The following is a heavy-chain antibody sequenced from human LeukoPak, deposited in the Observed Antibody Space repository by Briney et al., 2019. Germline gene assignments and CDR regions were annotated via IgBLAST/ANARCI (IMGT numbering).Heavy chain of an antibody. V-gene: IGHV1-18*01. CDR2: ISAYNGYT. CDR1: GYTFTSYG. J-gene: IGHJ4*02. D-gene: IGHD3-22*01. Sequence: ASVKVSCKASGYTFTSYGIGWVRQAPGQGLEWMGWISAYNGYTNYAQKLQGRVTMTTDTSTSTAYMELRSLRSDDTAVYYCARDFYYDSSGYSPNDYWGQGTLVTVSS. CDR3: ARDFYYDSSGYSPNDY.